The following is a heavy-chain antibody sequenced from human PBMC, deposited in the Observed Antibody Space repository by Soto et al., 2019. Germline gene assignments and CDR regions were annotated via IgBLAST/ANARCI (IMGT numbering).Heavy chain of an antibody. V-gene: IGHV3-33*01. J-gene: IGHJ4*02. CDR2: IWYDGSNK. CDR1: GSTFSSYG. Sequence: GGSLRLSCAASGSTFSSYGMHWVRQAPGKGLEWVAVIWYDGSNKYYADSVKGRFTISRDNSKNTLYLQMNSLRAEETAVYYCARAPGGYAIGYWGQGTLVNVST. CDR3: ARAPGGYAIGY. D-gene: IGHD5-12*01.